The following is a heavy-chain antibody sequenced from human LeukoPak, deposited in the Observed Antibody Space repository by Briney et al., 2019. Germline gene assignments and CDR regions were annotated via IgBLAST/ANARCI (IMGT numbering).Heavy chain of an antibody. J-gene: IGHJ6*02. CDR1: GFSFSSYW. CDR2: ISSSSSYI. V-gene: IGHV3-21*01. CDR3: AAVESHYCSSTSCNDYYYYGMDV. D-gene: IGHD2-2*01. Sequence: GGSLRLSCAASGFSFSSYWMSWVRQAPGKGLEWVSFISSSSSYINYADSVKGRFTISRDNAKNSLYLQMNSLRVEDTAVYYCAAVESHYCSSTSCNDYYYYGMDVWGQGATVTVSS.